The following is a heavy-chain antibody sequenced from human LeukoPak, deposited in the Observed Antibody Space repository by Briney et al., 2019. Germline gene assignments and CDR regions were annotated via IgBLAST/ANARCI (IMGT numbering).Heavy chain of an antibody. CDR3: ARGSSYCSSTSCYAWYFDY. CDR1: GGSFSGYY. Sequence: SETLSLTCAVYGGSFSGYYWSWIRQPPGKGLEWIGEINHSGSTNYNPSHKSRVTISVDTSKNQFSLKLSSVTDADTAVYYCARGSSYCSSTSCYAWYFDYWGQGTLVTVSS. V-gene: IGHV4-34*01. CDR2: INHSGST. J-gene: IGHJ4*02. D-gene: IGHD2-2*01.